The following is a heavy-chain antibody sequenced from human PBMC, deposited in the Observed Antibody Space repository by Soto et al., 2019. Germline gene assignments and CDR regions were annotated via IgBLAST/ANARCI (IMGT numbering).Heavy chain of an antibody. CDR1: GFSFASYW. CDR2: IDPSDSYT. V-gene: IGHV5-10-1*01. J-gene: IGHJ6*02. D-gene: IGHD3-22*01. Sequence: PGESLKISCKGSGFSFASYWISWVRQMPGKGLEWMGRIDPSDSYTNYSPSFQGHVTISADKSISTAYLQWSSLKASDTAMYYCASHDGSGFYYYFMDVWGQGTTVTVSS. CDR3: ASHDGSGFYYYFMDV.